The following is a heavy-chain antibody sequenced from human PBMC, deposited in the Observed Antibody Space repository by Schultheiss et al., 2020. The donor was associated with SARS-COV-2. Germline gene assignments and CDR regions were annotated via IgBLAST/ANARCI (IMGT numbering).Heavy chain of an antibody. CDR3: ARGDIVSSYYYYYGMDV. Sequence: GGSLRLSCAASGFTFNSFAMSWVRQAPGKGLEWVSAIGTAGDTYYPGSVKGRFTISGDNAKNTLYLQMNSLRAEDTAVYYCARGDIVSSYYYYYGMDVWGQGTTVTVSS. J-gene: IGHJ6*02. D-gene: IGHD2-15*01. CDR2: IGTAGDT. CDR1: GFTFNSFA. V-gene: IGHV3-23*01.